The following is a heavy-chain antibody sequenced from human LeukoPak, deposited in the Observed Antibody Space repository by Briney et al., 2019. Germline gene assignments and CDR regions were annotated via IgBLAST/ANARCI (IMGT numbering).Heavy chain of an antibody. CDR2: IYPGDSDA. Sequence: GESLKISCKGSGYRFTNYWIGWVRQMPGKGLGWMGIIYPGDSDARYSPSFQGQVTISADKSISTAYLQWSSLKASDAAMYYCARRRDLYSGSYYPFDYWGQGTLVTVSS. D-gene: IGHD1-26*01. V-gene: IGHV5-51*01. J-gene: IGHJ4*02. CDR1: GYRFTNYW. CDR3: ARRRDLYSGSYYPFDY.